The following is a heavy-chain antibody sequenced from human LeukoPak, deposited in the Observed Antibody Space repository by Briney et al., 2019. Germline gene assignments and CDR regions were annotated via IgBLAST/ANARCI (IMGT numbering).Heavy chain of an antibody. D-gene: IGHD3-9*01. CDR1: GYTLTELS. CDR3: AMSDTYHDILTGYSMEINDY. V-gene: IGHV1-46*01. J-gene: IGHJ4*02. CDR2: INPSGGST. Sequence: ASVKVSCKVSGYTLTELSMHWVRQAPGQGLEWMGIINPSGGSTSYAQKFQGRVTMTRDTSTSTVYMELSSLRSEDTAVYYCAMSDTYHDILTGYSMEINDYWGQGTLVTVSS.